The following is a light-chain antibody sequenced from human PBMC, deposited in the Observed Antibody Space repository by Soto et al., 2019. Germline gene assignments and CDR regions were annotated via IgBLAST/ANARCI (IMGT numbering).Light chain of an antibody. CDR1: SSDVGAYNF. Sequence: QSALTQPASVSGSPGQSITISCTGTSSDVGAYNFVSWYQQHPGKVPKLMIFDVSSRPSGVSDPVSGSKSGNTASLTISGLLAEDEGDYYCSSYTSSSTHVFGSGTKLTVL. V-gene: IGLV2-14*03. CDR3: SSYTSSSTHV. CDR2: DVS. J-gene: IGLJ1*01.